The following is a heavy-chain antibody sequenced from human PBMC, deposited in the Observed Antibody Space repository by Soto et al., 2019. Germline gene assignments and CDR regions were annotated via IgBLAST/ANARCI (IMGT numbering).Heavy chain of an antibody. CDR1: GYSISSGYY. D-gene: IGHD6-13*01. CDR3: ARVPIAAAGRGGYYGMDV. J-gene: IGHJ6*02. V-gene: IGHV4-38-2*01. CDR2: IYHSGST. Sequence: PSETLSLTCAVSGYSISSGYYWGWIRQPPGKGLEWIGSIYHSGSTYYNPSLKSRVTISVDTSKNQFSLKLSSVTAADTAVYYCARVPIAAAGRGGYYGMDVWGQGTTVTVSS.